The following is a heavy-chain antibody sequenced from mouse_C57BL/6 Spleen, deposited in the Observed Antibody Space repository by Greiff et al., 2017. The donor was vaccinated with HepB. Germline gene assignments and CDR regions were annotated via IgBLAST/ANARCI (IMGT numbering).Heavy chain of an antibody. CDR1: GYTFTDYY. Sequence: EVQLQQSGPELVKPGASVKIPCKASGYTFTDYYMDWVKQSHGKSLEWIGDINPNNGGTIYNQKFKGKATLTVDTSSSTAYMELRSLTSEDTAVYCCARGVRRRGYFDVWGTGTTVTVSS. V-gene: IGHV1-18*01. CDR3: ARGVRRRGYFDV. CDR2: INPNNGGT. J-gene: IGHJ1*03. D-gene: IGHD2-14*01.